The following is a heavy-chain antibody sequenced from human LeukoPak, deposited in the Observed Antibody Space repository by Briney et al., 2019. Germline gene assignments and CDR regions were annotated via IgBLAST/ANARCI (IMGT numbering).Heavy chain of an antibody. CDR1: GLTVSSNY. CDR3: ARDNYDSSGYYFD. J-gene: IGHJ4*02. CDR2: ISSSGSTM. Sequence: PGGSLRLSCAASGLTVSSNYMSWVRQAPGKGLEWVSYISSSGSTMYYADSVKGRFTISRDNAKNSLYLQMNSLRAEDTAVYYCARDNYDSSGYYFDWGQGTLVTVSS. V-gene: IGHV3-11*04. D-gene: IGHD3-22*01.